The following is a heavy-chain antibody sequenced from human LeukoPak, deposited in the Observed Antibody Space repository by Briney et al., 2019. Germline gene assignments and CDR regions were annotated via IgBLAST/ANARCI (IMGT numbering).Heavy chain of an antibody. V-gene: IGHV4-39*01. Sequence: PSETLSLTCTVSGGSISSSSYYWGWIRQPPGKGLEWIGSIYYSGSTYYNPSLKSRVTISVDTSKNQFSLKLSSVTAADTAVYYCARNYYDSSGYYLYFDYWGQGTLVTVSS. CDR2: IYYSGST. J-gene: IGHJ4*02. CDR1: GGSISSSSYY. CDR3: ARNYYDSSGYYLYFDY. D-gene: IGHD3-22*01.